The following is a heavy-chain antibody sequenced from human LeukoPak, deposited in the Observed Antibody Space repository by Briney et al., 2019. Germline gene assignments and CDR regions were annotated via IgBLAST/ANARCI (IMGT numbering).Heavy chain of an antibody. V-gene: IGHV3-15*01. Sequence: GGSLRLSCAASGFTFSNAWMSWVRQAPGKGLEWVGRIKSKTGGGTTDYAAPVKGRFTISRDDSKNTAYLQMNSLKTEDTAVYYCSRLSDTSRLNWGQGTLVTVSS. D-gene: IGHD2-2*01. J-gene: IGHJ4*02. CDR1: GFTFSNAW. CDR3: SRLSDTSRLN. CDR2: IKSKTGGGTT.